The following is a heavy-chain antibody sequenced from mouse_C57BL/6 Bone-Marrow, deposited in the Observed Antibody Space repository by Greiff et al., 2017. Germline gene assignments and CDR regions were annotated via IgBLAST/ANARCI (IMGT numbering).Heavy chain of an antibody. CDR1: GYTFTSYW. V-gene: IGHV1-52*01. CDR2: IDPSDSDT. CDR3: AKSPDVDD. Sequence: QVQLQQPGAELVRPGSSVKLSCKASGYTFTSYWMHWVKQRPIQGLEWIGNIDPSDSDTHYNQKFKDKATLTVDKSSRTAYMQLSSLTSENSAVYYCAKSPDVDDWGQGTTLTVSS. J-gene: IGHJ2*01.